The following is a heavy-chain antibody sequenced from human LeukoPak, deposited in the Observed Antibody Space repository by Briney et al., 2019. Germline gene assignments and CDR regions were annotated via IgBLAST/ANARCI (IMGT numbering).Heavy chain of an antibody. CDR2: ISYDGSNK. V-gene: IGHV3-30-3*01. J-gene: IGHJ1*01. Sequence: GGSLRLSCAASGFTFSSYAMHWVRQAPGKGLEWVAVISYDGSNKYYADSVKGRFTISRDNSKNTLYLQMNSLRAEDTAVYYCARGGTRCTSCYTEYFQHWGQGTLVTVSS. CDR1: GFTFSSYA. D-gene: IGHD2-2*02. CDR3: ARGGTRCTSCYTEYFQH.